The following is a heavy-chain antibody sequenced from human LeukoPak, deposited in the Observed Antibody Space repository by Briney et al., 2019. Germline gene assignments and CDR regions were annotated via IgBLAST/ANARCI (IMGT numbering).Heavy chain of an antibody. D-gene: IGHD1-26*01. CDR2: IRHDGSNK. CDR3: ARDDSGSYFGVDY. Sequence: GGSLRLSCAASGFTFSNYGMHWVRQAPGKGLEWVAFIRHDGSNKYYADSVKGRFTISRDNAKNSLYLQMNSLRAEDTAVYYCARDDSGSYFGVDYWGQGTLVTVSS. CDR1: GFTFSNYG. V-gene: IGHV3-30*02. J-gene: IGHJ4*02.